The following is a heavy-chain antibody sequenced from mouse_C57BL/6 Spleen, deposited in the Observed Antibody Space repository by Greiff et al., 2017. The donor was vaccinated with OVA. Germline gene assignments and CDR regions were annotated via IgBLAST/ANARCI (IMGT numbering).Heavy chain of an antibody. CDR1: GYAFSSYW. D-gene: IGHD2-2*01. V-gene: IGHV1-80*01. CDR2: IYPGDGDT. CDR3: ARSGDSTMVTYFDV. J-gene: IGHJ1*03. Sequence: QVQLQQSGAELVKPGASVKISCKASGYAFSSYWMNWVKQRPGKGLEWIGQIYPGDGDTNYNGKFKGKATLTADKSSSTAYMQLSSLTSEDSAVYFCARSGDSTMVTYFDVWGTGTTVTVSS.